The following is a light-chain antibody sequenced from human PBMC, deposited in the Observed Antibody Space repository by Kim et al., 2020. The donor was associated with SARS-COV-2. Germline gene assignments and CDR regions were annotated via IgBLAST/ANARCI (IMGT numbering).Light chain of an antibody. CDR3: QQRSNWPRT. CDR2: DAS. CDR1: QSVNSY. V-gene: IGKV3-11*01. Sequence: TLSLSPGESATLSCRASQSVNSYLVWYQQKPGQAPRLLIYDASNRATGIPARFSGSGSGTDFTLTISSLEPEDLAVYYCQQRSNWPRTFGQGTKLEI. J-gene: IGKJ2*01.